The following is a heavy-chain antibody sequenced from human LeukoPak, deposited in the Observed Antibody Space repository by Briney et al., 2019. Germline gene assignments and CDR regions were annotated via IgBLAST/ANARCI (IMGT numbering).Heavy chain of an antibody. J-gene: IGHJ4*02. D-gene: IGHD3-10*01. CDR2: NYHSGNN. CDR3: ARDRGYYGSKSYSQGSYFDY. CDR1: GDFVSSGSYY. V-gene: IGHV4-61*01. Sequence: PSETLSLTCTVSGDFVSSGSYYWGWLRQPPGKGLEWIGYNYHSGNNNYNPSLESRVTTSVDTSKNQFSLTLTSVTAADTAVYYCARDRGYYGSKSYSQGSYFDYWGRGSLVTVSS.